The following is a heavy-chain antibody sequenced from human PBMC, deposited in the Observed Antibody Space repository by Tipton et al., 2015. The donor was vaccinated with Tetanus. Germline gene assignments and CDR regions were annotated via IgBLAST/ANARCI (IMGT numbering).Heavy chain of an antibody. CDR2: IYPGNSSV. CDR3: ARHGWATSDSLFDP. CDR1: GYNFATFW. J-gene: IGHJ5*02. Sequence: QLVQSGAEVKKPGESLNISCKASGYNFATFWIGWVRQKPGKGLEWMGIIYPGNSSVRYSPTFQGQVTISADRSTTTAYLQWDRLKVSDTALCFCARHGWATSDSLFDPWGQGAQVTVSS. V-gene: IGHV5-51*01. D-gene: IGHD3-10*01.